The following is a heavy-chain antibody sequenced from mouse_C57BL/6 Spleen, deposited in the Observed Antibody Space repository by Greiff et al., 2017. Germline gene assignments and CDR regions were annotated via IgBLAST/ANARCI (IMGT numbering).Heavy chain of an antibody. CDR3: ARHRGSNYAMDY. CDR2: IWSDGST. CDR1: GFSLTSYG. J-gene: IGHJ4*01. V-gene: IGHV2-6-1*01. Sequence: VNVVESGPGLVAPSQSLSITCTVSGFSLTSYGVHWVRQPPGKGLEWLVVIWSDGSTTYNSALKSRLSISKDNSKSQVFLKMNSLQTDDTAMYYCARHRGSNYAMDYWGQGTSVTVSS. D-gene: IGHD1-1*01.